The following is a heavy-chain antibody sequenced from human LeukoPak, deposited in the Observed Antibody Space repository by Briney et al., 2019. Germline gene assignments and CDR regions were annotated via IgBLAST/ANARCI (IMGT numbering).Heavy chain of an antibody. CDR2: INWNGGST. CDR3: AREPPPNLDYGGNSQDSYYYYYMDV. D-gene: IGHD4-23*01. CDR1: GFTFDDYG. Sequence: PGGSLRLSCAASGFTFDDYGMSWVRQAPGKGLEWVSAINWNGGSTGYADSVKGRFTISRDNAKNSLYLQMNSLRAEDTALYYCAREPPPNLDYGGNSQDSYYYYYMDVWGKGTTVTVSS. V-gene: IGHV3-20*04. J-gene: IGHJ6*03.